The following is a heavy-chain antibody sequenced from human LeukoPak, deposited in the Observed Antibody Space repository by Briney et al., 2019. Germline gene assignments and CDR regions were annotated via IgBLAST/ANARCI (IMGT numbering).Heavy chain of an antibody. V-gene: IGHV1-46*01. CDR2: INPSGGST. Sequence: ASVKVSCKASGYTFTGYYMHWVRQAPGQGLEWMGIINPSGGSTSYAQKFQGRVTMTRDMSTSTVYMELSSLRSEDTAVYYCARTMVRESTRVGFDPWGQGTLVTVSS. D-gene: IGHD3-10*01. CDR1: GYTFTGYY. CDR3: ARTMVRESTRVGFDP. J-gene: IGHJ5*02.